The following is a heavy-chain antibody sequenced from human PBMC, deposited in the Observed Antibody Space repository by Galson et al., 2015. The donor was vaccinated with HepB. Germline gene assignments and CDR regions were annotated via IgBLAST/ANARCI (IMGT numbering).Heavy chain of an antibody. D-gene: IGHD2-8*01. Sequence: PALAKPTQTLTLTCTFPGFSLSTTGVGVGWIRQSPGKALEWLALIYWDGDKRYSPSLRSRLTLTKDTTKNQVVLTMTNMDPVDAATYYCAHRHCPSGTCYLDYWGQGTLVTVSS. J-gene: IGHJ4*03. CDR2: IYWDGDK. CDR3: AHRHCPSGTCYLDY. V-gene: IGHV2-5*02. CDR1: GFSLSTTGVG.